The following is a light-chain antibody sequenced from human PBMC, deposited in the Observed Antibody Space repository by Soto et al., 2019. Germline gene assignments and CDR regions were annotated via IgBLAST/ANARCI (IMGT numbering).Light chain of an antibody. CDR1: QSVNSN. J-gene: IGKJ4*01. V-gene: IGKV3-15*01. CDR2: VAS. CDR3: QQYNAWPLT. Sequence: IGMTQSPSTLSVSPGERVTLSCRASQSVNSNLAWYQQKPGQTPKLLIYVASTRATGIPARFSGSGSGTEFTLTISSLQSEDFAIYYCQQYNAWPLTFGGGTKVEFK.